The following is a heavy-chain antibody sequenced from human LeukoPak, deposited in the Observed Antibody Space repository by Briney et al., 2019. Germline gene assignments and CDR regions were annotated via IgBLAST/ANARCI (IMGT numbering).Heavy chain of an antibody. Sequence: ASVKVSCKASGYTFTGYYMHWVRQAPGQGLEWMGWINPNNGGTNYAQKFQGWVTMTRDTSISTDYMELSRLRSDDTAVYYCARADTSCGSGSYFTFDYWGQGTLVTVSS. CDR2: INPNNGGT. V-gene: IGHV1-2*04. D-gene: IGHD3-10*01. CDR1: GYTFTGYY. CDR3: ARADTSCGSGSYFTFDY. J-gene: IGHJ4*02.